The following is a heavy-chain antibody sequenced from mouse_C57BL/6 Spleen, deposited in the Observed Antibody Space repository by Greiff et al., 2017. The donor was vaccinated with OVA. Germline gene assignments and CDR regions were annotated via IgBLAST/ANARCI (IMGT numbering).Heavy chain of an antibody. D-gene: IGHD1-1*01. CDR3: ARNYGSLHYFDY. V-gene: IGHV1-55*01. CDR2: IYPGSGST. J-gene: IGHJ2*01. Sequence: VQLQQPGAELVKPGASVKMSCKASGYTFTSYWITWVKQRPGQGLEWIGDIYPGSGSTNYNEKFKSKATLTVDTSSSTAYMQLSSLTSEDSAVYYCARNYGSLHYFDYWGQGTTLTVSS. CDR1: GYTFTSYW.